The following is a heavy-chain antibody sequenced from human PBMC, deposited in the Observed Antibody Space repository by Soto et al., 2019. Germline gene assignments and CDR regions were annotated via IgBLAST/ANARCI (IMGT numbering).Heavy chain of an antibody. D-gene: IGHD6-13*01. CDR3: AHASGAGNSAYFDY. Sequence: QITLKESGPTLVKPTQTLTLTCTFSGFSLSTSDVGVGWIRQPPGKALEWLALIYWDDDERYSPSLKSRLTITKDTSKNQVVLTMTNMDPVDKATYYCAHASGAGNSAYFDYWGQGILVTVSS. CDR1: GFSLSTSDVG. J-gene: IGHJ4*02. V-gene: IGHV2-5*02. CDR2: IYWDDDE.